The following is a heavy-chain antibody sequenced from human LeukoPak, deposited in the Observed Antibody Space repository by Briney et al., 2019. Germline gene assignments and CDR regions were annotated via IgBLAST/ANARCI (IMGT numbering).Heavy chain of an antibody. D-gene: IGHD6-6*01. J-gene: IGHJ3*02. Sequence: SETLSLTCTASGGSISSYYWSRIRQPPRKGLEWIGYIYTSGSTNYNPSLKSRVTISVDTSKNKFSLKLSSVTAADTAVYYCARLAARRPYAFDIWGQGTMVTVSS. CDR1: GGSISSYY. CDR3: ARLAARRPYAFDI. V-gene: IGHV4-4*09. CDR2: IYTSGST.